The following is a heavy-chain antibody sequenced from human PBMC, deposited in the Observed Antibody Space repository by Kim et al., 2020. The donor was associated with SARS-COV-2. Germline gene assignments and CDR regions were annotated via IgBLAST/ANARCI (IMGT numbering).Heavy chain of an antibody. D-gene: IGHD6-19*01. J-gene: IGHJ3*02. Sequence: GGSLRLSCAASGFTFSNAWMSWVRQAPGKGLEWVGRIKSKTDGGTTDYAAPVKGRFTISRDDSKNTLYLQMNSLKTEDTAVYYCTTVYVRLAVAGTDDAFDIWGQGTMVTVSS. CDR3: TTVYVRLAVAGTDDAFDI. CDR1: GFTFSNAW. CDR2: IKSKTDGGTT. V-gene: IGHV3-15*01.